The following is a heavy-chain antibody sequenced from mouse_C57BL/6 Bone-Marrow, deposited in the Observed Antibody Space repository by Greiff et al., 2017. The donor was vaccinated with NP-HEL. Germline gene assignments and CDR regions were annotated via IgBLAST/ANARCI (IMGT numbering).Heavy chain of an antibody. CDR3: ARWSYSNYNFDY. V-gene: IGHV1-59*01. D-gene: IGHD2-5*01. CDR1: GYTFTSYW. J-gene: IGHJ2*01. CDR2: IDPSDSYT. Sequence: QVQLQQPGAELVRPGTSVKLSCKASGYTFTSYWMHWVKQRPGQGLEWIGVIDPSDSYTNYTQKFKGKATLTVDTSSSTAYMQLSSLTSEDSAVYYCARWSYSNYNFDYWGQGTTLTVSS.